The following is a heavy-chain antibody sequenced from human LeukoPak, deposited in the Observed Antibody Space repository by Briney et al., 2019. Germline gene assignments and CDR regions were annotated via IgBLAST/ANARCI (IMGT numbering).Heavy chain of an antibody. J-gene: IGHJ5*02. D-gene: IGHD2-2*01. CDR2: ITFGSTYI. CDR3: ARAVGHCSTTSCYAWLDP. V-gene: IGHV3-21*01. Sequence: GGSLRLSCAASGFTFSSYSMSWVRQAPGKGLEWVSSITFGSTYIYYADPVKGRFTISRDNAKNSLYLQLNSLRAEDTAVYYCARAVGHCSTTSCYAWLDPWGQGTLVTVSS. CDR1: GFTFSSYS.